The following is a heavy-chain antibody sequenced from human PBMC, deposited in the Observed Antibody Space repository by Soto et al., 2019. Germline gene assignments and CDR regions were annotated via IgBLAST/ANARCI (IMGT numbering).Heavy chain of an antibody. Sequence: ASVKVSCKASGGTFSSYAISWVRQAPGQGLEWMGGIIPIFGTANYAQKFQGRVTITADESTSTAYMELSSLRSEDTAVYYCARGEYSSSPIHYYYYYGMDVWGQGTTVTVSS. D-gene: IGHD6-6*01. CDR3: ARGEYSSSPIHYYYYYGMDV. CDR2: IIPIFGTA. J-gene: IGHJ6*02. V-gene: IGHV1-69*13. CDR1: GGTFSSYA.